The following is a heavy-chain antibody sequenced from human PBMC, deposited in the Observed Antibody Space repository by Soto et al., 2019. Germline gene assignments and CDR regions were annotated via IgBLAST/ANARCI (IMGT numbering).Heavy chain of an antibody. D-gene: IGHD5-18*01. J-gene: IGHJ6*02. CDR2: ISYDGSNK. CDR3: ARDLINSYGTPDGMDV. CDR1: GFTFSSYA. Sequence: QVQLVESGGGVVQPGRSLRLSCAASGFTFSSYAMHWVRQAPGKGLEWVAVISYDGSNKYYADSVKGRFTISRDNSENTLYLQMNSLRAEDTAVYYCARDLINSYGTPDGMDVWGQGTTVTVSS. V-gene: IGHV3-30-3*01.